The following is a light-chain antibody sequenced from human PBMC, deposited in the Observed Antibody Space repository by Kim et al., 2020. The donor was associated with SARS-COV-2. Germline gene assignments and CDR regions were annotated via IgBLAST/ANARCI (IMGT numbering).Light chain of an antibody. CDR3: QAWDSSTYV. CDR1: KLGDKY. J-gene: IGLJ1*01. V-gene: IGLV3-1*01. Sequence: SYELNQPPSVSVSPGQTASITCSGDKLGDKYTYWYQQKPGQSPVLVIYQDTKRPSGIPERFSGSNSGNRATLTISGTQAMDEADYYCQAWDSSTYVFGTGTKVTFL. CDR2: QDT.